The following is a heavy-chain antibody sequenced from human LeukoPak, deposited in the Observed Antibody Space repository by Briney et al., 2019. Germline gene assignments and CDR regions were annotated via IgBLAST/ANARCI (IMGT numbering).Heavy chain of an antibody. D-gene: IGHD5-12*01. J-gene: IGHJ6*03. Sequence: GGSLRLSCAASGFTFSSYGMHWVRQAPGKGLEWVAFIRYDGSNKYYADSVKGRFTISRDNSKNTLYLQMNSLRAEDTAVYYCAKDYSGWSYYYMDVWGRGTTVTISS. CDR3: AKDYSGWSYYYMDV. V-gene: IGHV3-30*02. CDR2: IRYDGSNK. CDR1: GFTFSSYG.